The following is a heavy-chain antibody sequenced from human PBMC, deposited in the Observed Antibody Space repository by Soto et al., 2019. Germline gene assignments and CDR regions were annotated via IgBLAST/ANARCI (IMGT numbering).Heavy chain of an antibody. V-gene: IGHV2-5*01. D-gene: IGHD4-4*01. J-gene: IGHJ4*02. Sequence: QITLKESGPTLVKPTQTLTLTCTFSGFSLSTSGVGVGWIRQPPGKALEWLALIYWNDDKRYSPSLKSRLTITKDPSKNQVVLTMTNMDPVDTATYYCAHIDYSNYVIGFDYWGQGTLVTVSS. CDR2: IYWNDDK. CDR1: GFSLSTSGVG. CDR3: AHIDYSNYVIGFDY.